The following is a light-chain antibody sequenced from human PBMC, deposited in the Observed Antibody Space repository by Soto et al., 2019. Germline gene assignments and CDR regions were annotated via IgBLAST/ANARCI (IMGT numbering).Light chain of an antibody. CDR1: SSNIGSNT. V-gene: IGLV1-44*01. CDR2: SNN. CDR3: AAWDASLNGYV. J-gene: IGLJ1*01. Sequence: QSVLTQPPSASGTPGQRVTISCSGSSSNIGSNTVNWYQQLPGTAPKLLIYSNNQRPSGVLDRFSGSKSGTSASLAISGLQSEDEADYYCAAWDASLNGYVFGTGTKLTVL.